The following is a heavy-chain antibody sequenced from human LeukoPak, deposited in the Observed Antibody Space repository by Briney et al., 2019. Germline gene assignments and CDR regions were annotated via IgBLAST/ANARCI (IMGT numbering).Heavy chain of an antibody. J-gene: IGHJ4*02. D-gene: IGHD3-10*02. CDR3: ARDYVTMAPDY. CDR2: IGPGPSHT. Sequence: GGSQRLSCAASGFTFNTYGMNWVRQAPGKGLEWLSYIGPGPSHTYYADSVRGRFVISRDDAKSSLYLQMSSLRAEDTAVYYCARDYVTMAPDYGGLGTLVTVSS. CDR1: GFTFNTYG. V-gene: IGHV3-21*01.